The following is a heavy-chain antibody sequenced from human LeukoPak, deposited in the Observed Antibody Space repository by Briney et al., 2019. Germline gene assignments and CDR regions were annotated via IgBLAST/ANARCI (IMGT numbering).Heavy chain of an antibody. Sequence: GGSLRLSCAASGFPLGAYWMTWFRQPPGKGLEWVANLNERGSDIFYADSVRGRFTISRDNARNSLFLHMERLRVDDTAVYFCARSGITHASDYWGQGTLATVSS. CDR3: ARSGITHASDY. V-gene: IGHV3-7*01. CDR2: LNERGSDI. CDR1: GFPLGAYW. D-gene: IGHD1-26*01. J-gene: IGHJ4*02.